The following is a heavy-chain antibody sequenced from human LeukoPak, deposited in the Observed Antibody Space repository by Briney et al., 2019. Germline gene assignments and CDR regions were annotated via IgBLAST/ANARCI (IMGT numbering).Heavy chain of an antibody. CDR3: ARDIVATISTGSHGMDV. V-gene: IGHV4-34*01. D-gene: IGHD5-12*01. CDR1: GGSLSGYY. CDR2: INHSEST. Sequence: SETLSLTCAVYGGSLSGYYWSWIRQPPGKGLEWIGEINHSESTNYNPSLKSRVTISVDTSKNQFSLKLSSVTAADTAVYYCARDIVATISTGSHGMDVWGQGTTVTVSS. J-gene: IGHJ6*02.